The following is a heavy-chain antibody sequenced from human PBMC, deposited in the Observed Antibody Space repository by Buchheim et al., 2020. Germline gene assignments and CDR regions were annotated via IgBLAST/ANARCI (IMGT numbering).Heavy chain of an antibody. V-gene: IGHV1-2*06. Sequence: QVQLVQSGAEVKKPAASVKVSCKASGYTFSDYYIHWVRQAPGQGLEWMGRISPHNGGAYYEQKFQGRGTMTRDTSINTVYMELSGLRSDDTAVYYCAVAGITDFFDFWGQGAL. CDR2: ISPHNGGA. J-gene: IGHJ4*01. CDR1: GYTFSDYY. CDR3: AVAGITDFFDF. D-gene: IGHD6-19*01.